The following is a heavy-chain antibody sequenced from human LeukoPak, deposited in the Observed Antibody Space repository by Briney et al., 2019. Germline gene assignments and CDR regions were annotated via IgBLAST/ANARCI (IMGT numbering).Heavy chain of an antibody. J-gene: IGHJ4*02. Sequence: GGSLRLSCAASGFTFSNYAMSWVRQAPGKGLEWVSTSTRTSTYYADSVKGRFTISRDNSKNTLYLQMNSLRAEDTALYYCAKDFMTTVTPFDCWGPGTLVTVSS. D-gene: IGHD4-17*01. V-gene: IGHV3-23*01. CDR3: AKDFMTTVTPFDC. CDR1: GFTFSNYA. CDR2: STRTST.